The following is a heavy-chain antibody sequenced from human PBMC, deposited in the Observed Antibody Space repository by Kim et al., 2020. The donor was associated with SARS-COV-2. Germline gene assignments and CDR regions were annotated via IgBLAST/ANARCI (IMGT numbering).Heavy chain of an antibody. D-gene: IGHD2-2*01. J-gene: IGHJ5*02. CDR1: GGSISSYY. V-gene: IGHV4-59*01. CDR3: ARGNQEPAAMVWFDP. Sequence: SETLSLTCTVSGGSISSYYWSWIRQPPGKGLEWIGYIYYSGSTNYNPSLKSRVTISVDTSKNQFSLKLSSVTAADTAVYYCARGNQEPAAMVWFDPWGQGPLVTVSS. CDR2: IYYSGST.